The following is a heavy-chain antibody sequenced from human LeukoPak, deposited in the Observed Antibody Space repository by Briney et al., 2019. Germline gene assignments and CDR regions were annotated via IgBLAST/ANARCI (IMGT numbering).Heavy chain of an antibody. J-gene: IGHJ3*02. CDR2: IGIAGNT. V-gene: IGHV3-13*01. Sequence: GGSLRLSCVASRFTFSNYEMHTVRPVLGTGVGWVSVIGIAGNTFYAGSVKVRFTISRENAKNSFHLQMNSLGAGDTAVYYCAREGSLSSSDAFDIWGQGTMVTVSS. CDR3: AREGSLSSSDAFDI. D-gene: IGHD6-6*01. CDR1: RFTFSNYE.